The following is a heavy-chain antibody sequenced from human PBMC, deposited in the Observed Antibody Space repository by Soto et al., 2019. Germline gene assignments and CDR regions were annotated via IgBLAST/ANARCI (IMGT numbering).Heavy chain of an antibody. D-gene: IGHD6-13*01. CDR3: ASDPPTIASAGREDY. Sequence: QVQLVQSGAEVKKPGASVKVSCKASGYTFTSYGISWVRQAPGQGLEWMGWISAYNGNTNYAQKLQGRDTMTTDTSTATAYMELRSLRSDDTAVYYCASDPPTIASAGREDYWGQGTLVTVSS. V-gene: IGHV1-18*01. CDR2: ISAYNGNT. J-gene: IGHJ4*02. CDR1: GYTFTSYG.